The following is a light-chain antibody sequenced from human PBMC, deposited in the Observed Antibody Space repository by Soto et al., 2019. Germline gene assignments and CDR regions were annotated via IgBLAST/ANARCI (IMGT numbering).Light chain of an antibody. CDR2: GAS. CDR3: QPYKDWPPLT. CDR1: QSVGSN. J-gene: IGKJ4*01. V-gene: IGKV3-15*01. Sequence: EIVMTQSPATLSVSPGERATLSCRASQSVGSNLAWYQQKPGQAPRLLIYGASTRATSSIPPWFSGSGSGTEFTPTISSLQSEDFAVYYCQPYKDWPPLTFGGGTKVEIK.